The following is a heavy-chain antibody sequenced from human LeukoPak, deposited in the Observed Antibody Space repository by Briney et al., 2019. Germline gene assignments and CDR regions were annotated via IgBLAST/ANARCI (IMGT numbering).Heavy chain of an antibody. CDR1: GFTFSDYW. D-gene: IGHD2-21*01. Sequence: GGFLGLSCTASGFTFSDYWMIWVRQVLGKGLQWVADIKQDGSDRFYVDSVKGRFTISRDNAKNSVYLQMNSLRAEDTAVYYCARLYCGVGICYSYYMDVWGKGTTVTVSS. V-gene: IGHV3-7*01. CDR3: ARLYCGVGICYSYYMDV. J-gene: IGHJ6*03. CDR2: IKQDGSDR.